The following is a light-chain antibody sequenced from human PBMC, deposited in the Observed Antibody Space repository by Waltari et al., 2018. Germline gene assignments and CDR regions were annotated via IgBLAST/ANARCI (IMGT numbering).Light chain of an antibody. J-gene: IGKJ4*01. V-gene: IGKV3-20*01. CDR2: DAS. CDR1: QSISY. Sequence: ESVLTQSPGTLSLSPGERATLSCRASQSISYLAWYQQKGGQAPRLLIYDASRRTTGVPDRVRGSGSGTDFTLSISRLEPEESAVYYCQQYGNSPVSFGGGTRVEIK. CDR3: QQYGNSPVS.